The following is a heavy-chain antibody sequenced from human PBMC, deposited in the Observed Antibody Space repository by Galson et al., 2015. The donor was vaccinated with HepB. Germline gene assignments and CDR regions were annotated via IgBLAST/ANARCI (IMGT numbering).Heavy chain of an antibody. J-gene: IGHJ3*02. Sequence: SVKVSCKASGYTFTSYGISWVRQAPGQGLEWMGWISAYNGNTNYAQKLQGGVTMTTDTSTSTAYMELRSLRSDDTAVYYCARDSWGYCSSTSCRAAFDIWGQGTMVTVSS. CDR3: ARDSWGYCSSTSCRAAFDI. CDR1: GYTFTSYG. CDR2: ISAYNGNT. D-gene: IGHD2-2*01. V-gene: IGHV1-18*04.